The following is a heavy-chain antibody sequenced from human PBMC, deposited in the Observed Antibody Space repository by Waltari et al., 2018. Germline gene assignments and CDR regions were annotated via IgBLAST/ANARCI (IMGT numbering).Heavy chain of an antibody. D-gene: IGHD2-21*01. J-gene: IGHJ6*02. V-gene: IGHV1-2*06. CDR1: GYTFTGYY. CDR2: INPNSGGT. Sequence: QVQLVQSGAEVKKPGASVKVSCKASGYTFTGYYMHWVRQAPGQGREWMGRINPNSGGTNYAQKFQGRVTMTRDTSISTAYMELSRLRSDDTAVYYCARPGVVIASGSYYYGMDVWGQGTTVTVSS. CDR3: ARPGVVIASGSYYYGMDV.